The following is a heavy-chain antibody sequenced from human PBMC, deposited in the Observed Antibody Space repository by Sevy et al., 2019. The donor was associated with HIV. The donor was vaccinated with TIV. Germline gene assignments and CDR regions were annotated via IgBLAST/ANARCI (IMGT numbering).Heavy chain of an antibody. CDR1: GFIFSNAW. J-gene: IGHJ4*02. CDR2: IKSKTDGGTT. V-gene: IGHV3-15*01. D-gene: IGHD2-21*02. CDR3: TTRCGGDCYQPFDY. Sequence: GGSLRLSCVASGFIFSNAWMSWVRQAPGKGLEWVGRIKSKTDGGTTDYAAPVKGRFTISRDDSKNTLYLQMISLKTEDTAVYYCTTRCGGDCYQPFDYWDQGTLVTVSS.